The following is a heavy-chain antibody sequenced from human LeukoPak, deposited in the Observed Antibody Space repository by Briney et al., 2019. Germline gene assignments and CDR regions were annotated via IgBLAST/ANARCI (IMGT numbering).Heavy chain of an antibody. V-gene: IGHV2-5*02. CDR2: IFWDGDK. CDR1: GFSLSTSGMA. J-gene: IGHJ4*02. CDR3: APLKGDIVVDSH. D-gene: IGHD3-22*01. Sequence: SGPTLVTPTQTLTLTCTFSGFSLSTSGMAVGWIRQPRGKALEWLALIFWDGDKRYRPALKSRLTITKDTSKNQVVLTMTNMDPVDTATYYCAPLKGDIVVDSHWGQGTLVTVSS.